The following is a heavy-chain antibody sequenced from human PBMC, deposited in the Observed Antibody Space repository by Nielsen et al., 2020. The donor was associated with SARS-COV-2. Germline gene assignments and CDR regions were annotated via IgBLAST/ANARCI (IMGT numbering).Heavy chain of an antibody. D-gene: IGHD2-21*01. J-gene: IGHJ1*01. V-gene: IGHV4-59*01. CDR3: ATQVVVGWGEYFQH. CDR1: GGSISSYY. CDR2: IYYSGST. Sequence: GSLRLSCTVSGGSISSYYWSWIRQPPGKGLEWIGYIYYSGSTNYNPSLKSRVTISLDTSKNQFSLKLSSVTAADTAVYYCATQVVVGWGEYFQHWGQGTLVTVSS.